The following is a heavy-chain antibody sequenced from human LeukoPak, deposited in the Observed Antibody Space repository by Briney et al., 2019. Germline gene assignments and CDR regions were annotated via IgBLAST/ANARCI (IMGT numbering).Heavy chain of an antibody. CDR3: ARVGARYCSSTSCGSWFDP. Sequence: PGGSLRLSCAASGFTLDDYAMHWVRQAPGKGLEWVSLIREDGDSTYYADSVKGRFTISRDNAKNSLYLQMNSLRAEDTALYYCARVGARYCSSTSCGSWFDPWGQGTLVTVSS. CDR2: IREDGDST. CDR1: GFTLDDYA. V-gene: IGHV3-43*02. D-gene: IGHD2-2*01. J-gene: IGHJ5*02.